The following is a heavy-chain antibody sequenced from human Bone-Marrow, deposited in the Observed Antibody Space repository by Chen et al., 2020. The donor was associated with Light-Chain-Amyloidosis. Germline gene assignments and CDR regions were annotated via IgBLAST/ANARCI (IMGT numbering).Heavy chain of an antibody. CDR2: IYPDDSDA. CDR1: GYTFPNYL. CDR3: ARRRDGYNFDY. Sequence: EVXXEQSGPEVKKPGESLKISCKGSGYTFPNYLIGWVRQMPGKGLEWMGVIYPDDSDARYSPSFEGQVTIXXDKSXXXXXXXWXSXXASDTAMYYCARRRDGYNFDYWGQGTLVTVSS. J-gene: IGHJ4*02. D-gene: IGHD5-12*01. V-gene: IGHV5-51*01.